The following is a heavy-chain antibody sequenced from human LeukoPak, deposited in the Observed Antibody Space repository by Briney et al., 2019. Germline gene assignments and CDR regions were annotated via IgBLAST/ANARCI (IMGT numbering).Heavy chain of an antibody. CDR2: INPSGGST. V-gene: IGHV1-46*01. D-gene: IGHD6-13*01. J-gene: IGHJ4*02. CDR3: ASREYSSSWLAVDY. CDR1: GYTFTSYY. Sequence: ASVKASCKASGYTFTSYYMHWVRQAPGQGLEWMGIINPSGGSTNYAQKFQGRVTITADESTSTAYMELSSLRSEDTAVYYCASREYSSSWLAVDYWGQGTLVTVSS.